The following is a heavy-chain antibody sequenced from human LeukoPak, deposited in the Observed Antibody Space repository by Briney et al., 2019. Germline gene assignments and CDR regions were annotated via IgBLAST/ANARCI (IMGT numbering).Heavy chain of an antibody. CDR2: ISSSSSTI. D-gene: IGHD2-2*01. CDR1: GFTFSSYS. J-gene: IGHJ6*02. CDR3: ASYCSSTSCYYGNYGMDV. V-gene: IGHV3-48*01. Sequence: KTGGSLRLSCAASGFTFSSYSMNWVRQAPGKGLEWVSYISSSSSTIYYADSVKGRFTISRDNAKNSLYLQMNSLRAEDTAVYYCASYCSSTSCYYGNYGMDVWGQGTTVTVSS.